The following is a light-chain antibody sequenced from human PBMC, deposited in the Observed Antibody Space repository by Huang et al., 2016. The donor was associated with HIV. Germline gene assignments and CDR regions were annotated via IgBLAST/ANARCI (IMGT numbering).Light chain of an antibody. Sequence: EIVLTQSPGTLSLSAGETATLSCRASQSVPNNYLAWYQQKPGQSPRLLIHTATNRATAIPDRCRRSGSAIDFTLTISRLPPGDFAVYYRQQYGWSPITFGQGTRLEIK. V-gene: IGKV3-20*01. CDR1: QSVPNNY. CDR2: TAT. J-gene: IGKJ5*01. CDR3: QQYGWSPIT.